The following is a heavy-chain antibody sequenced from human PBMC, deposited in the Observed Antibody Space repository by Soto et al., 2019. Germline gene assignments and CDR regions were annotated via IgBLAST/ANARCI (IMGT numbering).Heavy chain of an antibody. Sequence: GGSLRLSCAASGFTFTSYSMNWVRQAPGQGLEWVSYITSKSTTIKYADSVKGRFTVSRDNAKNSLYLQLNSLRDEDTAVYYCARERGACSDSSCYPGPYDSWGQGTLVTV. CDR1: GFTFTSYS. J-gene: IGHJ5*02. D-gene: IGHD3-16*01. V-gene: IGHV3-48*02. CDR3: ARERGACSDSSCYPGPYDS. CDR2: ITSKSTTI.